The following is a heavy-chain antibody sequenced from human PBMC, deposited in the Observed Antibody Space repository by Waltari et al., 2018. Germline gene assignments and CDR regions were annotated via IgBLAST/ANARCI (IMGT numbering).Heavy chain of an antibody. V-gene: IGHV4-4*07. CDR2: IYTSGST. CDR3: ARASPRLRYGDRNYDWYFDL. D-gene: IGHD4-17*01. CDR1: GGSISSYY. Sequence: QVQLQESGPGLVKPSETLSLTGPVPGGSISSYYWGWIRQPAGKGLEWIGRIYTSGSTNYNPSLKSRVTMSVDTSKNQFSLKLSSVTAADTAVYYCARASPRLRYGDRNYDWYFDLWGRGTLVTVSS. J-gene: IGHJ2*01.